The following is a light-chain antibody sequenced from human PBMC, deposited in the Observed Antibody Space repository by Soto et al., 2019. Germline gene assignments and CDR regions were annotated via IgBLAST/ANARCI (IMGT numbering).Light chain of an antibody. CDR3: QQYNKWPPYT. CDR2: AAS. CDR1: QSVSSN. Sequence: EIVMTQSPATLSVSPGERATLSCRASQSVSSNLAWYQQKPGQAPMLLIYAASTRATGIPARFSGSGSGTEFTLTISSLQSEDFAVYYCQQYNKWPPYTFGQGTKLEIK. V-gene: IGKV3-15*01. J-gene: IGKJ2*01.